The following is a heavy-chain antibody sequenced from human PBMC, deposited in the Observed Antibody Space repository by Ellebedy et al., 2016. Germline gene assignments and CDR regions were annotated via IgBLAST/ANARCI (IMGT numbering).Heavy chain of an antibody. J-gene: IGHJ3*02. V-gene: IGHV1-3*01. CDR2: INAGNGNT. CDR3: ARSIRLGELWASAFDI. D-gene: IGHD3-16*01. CDR1: GYTFTSYA. Sequence: ASVKVSCXASGYTFTSYAMHWVRQAPGQRLEWMGWINAGNGNTKYSQKFQGRVTITRDTSASTAYMELSSLRSEDTAVYYCARSIRLGELWASAFDIWGQGTMVTVSS.